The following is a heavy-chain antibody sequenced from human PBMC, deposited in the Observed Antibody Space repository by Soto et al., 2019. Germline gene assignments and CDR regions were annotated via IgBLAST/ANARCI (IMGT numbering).Heavy chain of an antibody. V-gene: IGHV4-31*03. D-gene: IGHD5-12*01. J-gene: IGHJ5*02. CDR1: GGSISSGGYY. CDR2: IYYSGST. CDR3: AREEGGGYDHRWFDP. Sequence: QVQLQESGPGLVKPSQTLSLTCTVSGGSISSGGYYWSWIRQHPGKGLEWIGYIYYSGSTYYNPSLQSRVTISVDTSKNQFSLKLSSVTAAEPAVYYCAREEGGGYDHRWFDPWGQGTLVTVSS.